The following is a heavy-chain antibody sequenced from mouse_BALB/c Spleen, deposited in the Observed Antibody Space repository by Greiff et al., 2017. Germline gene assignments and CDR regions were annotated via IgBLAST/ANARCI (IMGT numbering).Heavy chain of an antibody. J-gene: IGHJ4*01. CDR3: ASLYDYDERGAMDY. V-gene: IGHV5-17*02. D-gene: IGHD2-4*01. Sequence: EVQGVESGGGLVQPGGSRKLSCAASGFTFSSFGMHWVRQAPEKGLEWVAYISSGSSTIYYADTVKGRFTISRDNPKNTLFLQMTSLRSEDTAMYYCASLYDYDERGAMDYWGQGTSVTVSA. CDR1: GFTFSSFG. CDR2: ISSGSSTI.